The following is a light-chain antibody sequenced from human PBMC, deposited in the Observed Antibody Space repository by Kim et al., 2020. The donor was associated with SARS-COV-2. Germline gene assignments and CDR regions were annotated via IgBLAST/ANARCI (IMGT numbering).Light chain of an antibody. CDR2: DAS. Sequence: PGESATLSCRASQSVSGSLTWYQQKPGQAPRLLIYDASNRATGIPARFSGSGSGTDFTLSISSLEPEDFAVYYCQQRTSWPWTFGQGTKVDIK. CDR1: QSVSGS. CDR3: QQRTSWPWT. J-gene: IGKJ1*01. V-gene: IGKV3-11*01.